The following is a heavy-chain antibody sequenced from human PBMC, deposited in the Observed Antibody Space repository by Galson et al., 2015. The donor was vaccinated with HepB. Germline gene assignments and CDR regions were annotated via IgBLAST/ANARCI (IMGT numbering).Heavy chain of an antibody. D-gene: IGHD5-24*01. V-gene: IGHV4-39*01. J-gene: IGHJ4*02. Sequence: ETLSLTCTVSGGSISSSNYYWGWIRQPPGKGLEWIGNIYYSGSTYYNPSLKSRVTISVDTSKNQFSLKLSSVTAADTAVYYCARGDGYNLRTHAVDYWGQGTLVTVSS. CDR3: ARGDGYNLRTHAVDY. CDR2: IYYSGST. CDR1: GGSISSSNYY.